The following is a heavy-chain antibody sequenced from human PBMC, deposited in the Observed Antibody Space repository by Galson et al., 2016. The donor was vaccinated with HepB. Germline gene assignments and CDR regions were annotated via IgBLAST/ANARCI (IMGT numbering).Heavy chain of an antibody. V-gene: IGHV4-31*03. D-gene: IGHD3-10*01. CDR1: GASITSGDYY. CDR3: ARAGFTYSASGTSHLVVVNVDY. J-gene: IGHJ4*02. Sequence: TLSLTCSVSGASITSGDYYWTWIRQHPTKALEWIGYIHSNENTYYNPSLNNRVTISLDTSQNHFSLELTSMTAADSAIYYCARAGFTYSASGTSHLVVVNVDYWDQGTQVAVSS. CDR2: IHSNENT.